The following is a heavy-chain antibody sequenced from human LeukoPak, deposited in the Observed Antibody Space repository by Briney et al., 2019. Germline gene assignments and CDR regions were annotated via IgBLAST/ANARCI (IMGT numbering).Heavy chain of an antibody. CDR2: IIPIFGTA. V-gene: IGHV1-69*13. Sequence: ASVKVSCKASGGTFSSYAISWVRQAPGQGLEWMGGIIPIFGTASYAQKFQGRVTITADESTSTAYMELSSLRSEDTAVYYCAREYSSSWARGFWFDPWGQGTLVTVSS. CDR1: GGTFSSYA. J-gene: IGHJ5*02. CDR3: AREYSSSWARGFWFDP. D-gene: IGHD6-13*01.